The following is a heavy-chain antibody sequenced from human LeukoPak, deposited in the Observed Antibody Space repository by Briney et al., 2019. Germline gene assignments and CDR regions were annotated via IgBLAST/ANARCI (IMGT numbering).Heavy chain of an antibody. Sequence: PGGSLGLSCAASGFTFSSYEMNWVRQAPGKGLEWVSYISSSGSTIYYADSVKGRFTISRDNAKNSLYLQMNSLRAEDTAVYYCATPPLITMVRGAADYWGQGTLVTVSS. V-gene: IGHV3-48*03. J-gene: IGHJ4*02. CDR1: GFTFSSYE. D-gene: IGHD3-10*01. CDR2: ISSSGSTI. CDR3: ATPPLITMVRGAADY.